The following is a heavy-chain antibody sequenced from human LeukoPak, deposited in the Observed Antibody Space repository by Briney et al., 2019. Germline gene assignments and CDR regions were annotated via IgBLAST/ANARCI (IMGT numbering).Heavy chain of an antibody. CDR1: GGTFSSYA. CDR2: IIPIFGIA. V-gene: IGHV1-69*04. CDR3: ARAMTATYCSGGSCLSY. J-gene: IGHJ4*02. Sequence: GSSVKVSCKASGGTFSSYAISWVRQAPGQGLEWMGRIIPIFGIANYAQKFQGRVTITADKSTSTAYMELSSLRSEETAVYYCARAMTATYCSGGSCLSYWGQGTLVTVSS. D-gene: IGHD2-15*01.